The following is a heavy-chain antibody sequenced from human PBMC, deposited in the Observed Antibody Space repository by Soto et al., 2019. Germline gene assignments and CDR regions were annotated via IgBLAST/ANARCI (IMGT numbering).Heavy chain of an antibody. CDR1: GFTFGSYA. CDR3: ARTYYYGSTGYYRSFDY. CDR2: AGPSGSST. J-gene: IGHJ4*02. Sequence: PGGSLRLSCAASGFTFGSYAMSWVRLAPGKGLEWVSAAGPSGSSTFYADSVRGRCTISRDNVENTLYLQMNSLRVADTPFYLCARTYYYGSTGYYRSFDYWGQGTLVAVST. D-gene: IGHD3-22*01. V-gene: IGHV3-23*01.